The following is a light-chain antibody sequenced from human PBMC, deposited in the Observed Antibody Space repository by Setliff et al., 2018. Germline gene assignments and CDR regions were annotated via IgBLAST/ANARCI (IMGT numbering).Light chain of an antibody. Sequence: SVLTQPPSVSGAPGQRVTISCTGSRTNFGAGYDVHWYQQLPGTAPKLLIYGDTNRPSGVPDRFSGSKSGTSASLAITGLQAEDEADYYCQSYDSSLSRHVFGTGTKVTVL. CDR3: QSYDSSLSRHV. J-gene: IGLJ1*01. V-gene: IGLV1-40*01. CDR2: GDT. CDR1: RTNFGAGYD.